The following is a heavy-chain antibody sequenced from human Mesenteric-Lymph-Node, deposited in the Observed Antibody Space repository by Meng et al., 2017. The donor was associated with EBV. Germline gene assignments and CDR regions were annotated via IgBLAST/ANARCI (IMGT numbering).Heavy chain of an antibody. CDR2: IYYSGST. CDR3: ARVDLSSGGSCLDP. CDR1: GGSVSSSSYY. J-gene: IGHJ5*02. D-gene: IGHD2-15*01. V-gene: IGHV4-61*01. Sequence: QVKPQEGGPGLGKPPQTLSPTCAFSGGSVSSSSYYWSWIRQPPGKGLEYIGYIYYSGSTNYNPSLKSRVTISMDTSKNQVSLKLSSVSAADTAVYYCARVDLSSGGSCLDPWGPGTLVTVSS.